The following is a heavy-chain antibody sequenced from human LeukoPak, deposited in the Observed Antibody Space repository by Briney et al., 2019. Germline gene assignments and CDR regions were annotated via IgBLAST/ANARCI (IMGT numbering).Heavy chain of an antibody. V-gene: IGHV3-30-3*01. D-gene: IGHD3-10*01. CDR1: GFTFSSYA. J-gene: IGHJ4*02. CDR2: ISYDGSNK. Sequence: GGSLRLSCAASGFTFSSYAMHWVRQAPGKGLEWVAVISYDGSNKYYADSVKGRFTISRDNSKNTLYLQMNSLRAEDTAVYYCARERTVWFGEFSPGYWGQGTLVTVSS. CDR3: ARERTVWFGEFSPGY.